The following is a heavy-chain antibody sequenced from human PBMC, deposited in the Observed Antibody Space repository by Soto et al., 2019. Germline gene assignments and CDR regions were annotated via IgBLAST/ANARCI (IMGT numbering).Heavy chain of an antibody. CDR1: GGSFSGYY. CDR2: INHSGST. D-gene: IGHD5-12*01. CDR3: ARGFRPGGATTYYYYYMDV. Sequence: SETLSLTCAVYGGSFSGYYWSWIRQPPGKGLEWIGEINHSGSTNYNPSLKSRVTISVDTSKNQFSLKLSSVTAADTAVYYCARGFRPGGATTYYYYYMDVWGKGTTVTVSS. V-gene: IGHV4-34*01. J-gene: IGHJ6*03.